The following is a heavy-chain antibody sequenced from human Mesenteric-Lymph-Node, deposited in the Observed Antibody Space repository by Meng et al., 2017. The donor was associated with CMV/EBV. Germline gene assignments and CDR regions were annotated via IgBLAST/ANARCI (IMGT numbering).Heavy chain of an antibody. D-gene: IGHD5-12*01. CDR2: LYFSGST. V-gene: IGHV4-39*01. CDR3: ARHYPTIVAMIFGY. Sequence: GGSVSKSGYYWGWIRQPPGKGLEWIGSLYFSGSTHYNPSLKSRVAMSVDTSKNQFSLKLSSVTAADTAVYYCARHYPTIVAMIFGYWGQGTLVTVSS. J-gene: IGHJ4*02. CDR1: GGSVSKSGYY.